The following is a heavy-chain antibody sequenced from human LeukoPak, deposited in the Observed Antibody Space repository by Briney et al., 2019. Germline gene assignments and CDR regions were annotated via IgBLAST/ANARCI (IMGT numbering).Heavy chain of an antibody. CDR3: AKEGTTIFVPGMDV. Sequence: GGSLRLSCAASGFTFSSYATSWVRQAPGKGLEWVSAISGSGGSTYYADSVKGRFTISRDNSKNALYLQMNSLRAEDTAVYYCAKEGTTIFVPGMDVWGQGTTVTVSS. V-gene: IGHV3-23*01. D-gene: IGHD3-3*01. J-gene: IGHJ6*02. CDR1: GFTFSSYA. CDR2: ISGSGGST.